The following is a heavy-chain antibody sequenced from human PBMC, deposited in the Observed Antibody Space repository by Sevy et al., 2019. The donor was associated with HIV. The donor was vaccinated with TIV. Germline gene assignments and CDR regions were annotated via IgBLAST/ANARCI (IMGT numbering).Heavy chain of an antibody. V-gene: IGHV3-74*01. J-gene: IGHJ6*02. CDR2: INSHGNIT. CDR1: GFTLSSHW. D-gene: IGHD3-3*01. CDR3: ARGQVLRFFDWPTYGLDV. Sequence: GGSLRLSCAASGFTLSSHWMFWVRQSPGKGLVWVSHINSHGNITNYADSVRGRFTVSRDNAKNTVYLQMDSLRAEDTAFYYCARGQVLRFFDWPTYGLDVWGQGTAVTVSS.